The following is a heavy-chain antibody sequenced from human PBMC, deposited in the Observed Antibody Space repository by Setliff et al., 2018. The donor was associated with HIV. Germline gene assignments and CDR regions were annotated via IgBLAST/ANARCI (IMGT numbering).Heavy chain of an antibody. V-gene: IGHV3-7*01. Sequence: LRLSCAASGFTFSSYSMNWVRQAPGKGLEWVASLTPDGGQVYYADSVRGRFTISRDNGKNSLTPQMNSLRAEDTGLYYCVRDLAREIAHWGQGTLVTVSS. CDR2: LTPDGGQV. J-gene: IGHJ4*02. CDR3: VRDLAREIAH. CDR1: GFTFSSYS. D-gene: IGHD3-10*01.